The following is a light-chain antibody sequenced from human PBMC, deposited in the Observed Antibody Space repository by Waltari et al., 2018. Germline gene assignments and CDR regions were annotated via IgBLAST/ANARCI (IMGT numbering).Light chain of an antibody. CDR3: QTGGHGTWV. CDR1: RGHSSNV. J-gene: IGLJ3*02. Sequence: QLVLTQSPSASASLGASIKLTCTPSRGHSSNVITWLQQQPEKGPRYLMKVNSDGSHTRGNEIPDRFSGSSSGAERYRTISSLQSEDEADYYCQTGGHGTWVFGGGTKLTVL. CDR2: VNSDGSH. V-gene: IGLV4-69*01.